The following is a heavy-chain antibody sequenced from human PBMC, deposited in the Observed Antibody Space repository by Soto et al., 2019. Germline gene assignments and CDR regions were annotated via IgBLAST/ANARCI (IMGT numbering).Heavy chain of an antibody. D-gene: IGHD4-17*01. V-gene: IGHV1-3*01. Sequence: ASVKVSCKASGYTFTSYAMHWVRQAPGQRLEWMGWINAGNGNTKYSQKFQGRVTITRDTSASTAYMELSSLRSEDTAVYYCARGPGRAVTTSYYYYYYMDVWGKGTTVTVSS. J-gene: IGHJ6*03. CDR3: ARGPGRAVTTSYYYYYYMDV. CDR1: GYTFTSYA. CDR2: INAGNGNT.